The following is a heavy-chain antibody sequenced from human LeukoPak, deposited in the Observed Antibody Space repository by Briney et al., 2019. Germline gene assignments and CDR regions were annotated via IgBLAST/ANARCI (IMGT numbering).Heavy chain of an antibody. Sequence: GASVKVSCKASGYTFTSYYMHWVRQAPGQGLEWMGMINPSGGSTSYAQKFQGRVTMTRDMSTSTVYMELSSLRSDDTAVYYCARIHHQVGYYYGSGSYYYFDYWGQGTLVTVSS. J-gene: IGHJ4*02. CDR1: GYTFTSYY. D-gene: IGHD3-10*01. CDR2: INPSGGST. CDR3: ARIHHQVGYYYGSGSYYYFDY. V-gene: IGHV1-46*01.